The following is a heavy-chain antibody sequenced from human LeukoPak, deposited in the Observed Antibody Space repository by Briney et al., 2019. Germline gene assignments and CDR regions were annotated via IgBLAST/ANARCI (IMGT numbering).Heavy chain of an antibody. Sequence: PGGSLRLSCAASGFTLSSYAMSWVRQAPGKGLEWVSAISGSGGSTYCADSVKGRFTISRDNSKNTLYLQMNSLRAEDTAVYYCANSRQWLATGNFDYWGQGALVTVSS. CDR3: ANSRQWLATGNFDY. CDR2: ISGSGGST. D-gene: IGHD6-19*01. CDR1: GFTLSSYA. J-gene: IGHJ4*02. V-gene: IGHV3-23*01.